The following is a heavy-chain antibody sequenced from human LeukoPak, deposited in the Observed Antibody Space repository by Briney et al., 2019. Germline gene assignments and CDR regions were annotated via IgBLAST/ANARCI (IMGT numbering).Heavy chain of an antibody. CDR2: IYPGDSDT. J-gene: IGHJ3*02. V-gene: IGHV5-51*01. D-gene: IGHD2-15*01. CDR1: GYNFTPYW. CDR3: ARFCRGSCHGAFDI. Sequence: GESLKISCKASGYNFTPYWIGWVRQMPGKGLEWMGIIYPGDSDTRYSPSFQGQVTISADKSISTAYLQWSSLKASDTAMYYCARFCRGSCHGAFDIWGQGTVVTVSS.